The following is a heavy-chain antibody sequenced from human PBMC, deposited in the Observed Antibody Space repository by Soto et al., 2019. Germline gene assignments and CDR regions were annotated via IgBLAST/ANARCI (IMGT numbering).Heavy chain of an antibody. CDR1: GFTFSNYA. V-gene: IGHV3-23*01. D-gene: IGHD3-3*01. CDR2: ISGSGGST. CDR3: AKPRHYDFWSGYYNDYYYYYMDV. Sequence: GGSLRLSCAASGFTFSNYAMSWVRQAPGKGLEWVSAISGSGGSTYYADSVKGRFTISRDNSKNTLYLQMNSLRAEDTAVYYCAKPRHYDFWSGYYNDYYYYYMDVWGKGTTVTVSS. J-gene: IGHJ6*03.